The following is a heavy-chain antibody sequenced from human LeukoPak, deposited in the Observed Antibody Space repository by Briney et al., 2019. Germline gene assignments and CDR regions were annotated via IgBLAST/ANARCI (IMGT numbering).Heavy chain of an antibody. CDR1: GGTFSRYA. V-gene: IGHV1-69*13. D-gene: IGHD2-2*02. Sequence: SVKVSCKASGGTFSRYAISWVRQAPGQGLEWMGGMIPIFGTANYAQKFQGRVTITADESTSTAYMDLSSLRSEDTAAYYCARERYCSSTSCYTSLNWFDPWGQGTLVTVSS. J-gene: IGHJ5*02. CDR2: MIPIFGTA. CDR3: ARERYCSSTSCYTSLNWFDP.